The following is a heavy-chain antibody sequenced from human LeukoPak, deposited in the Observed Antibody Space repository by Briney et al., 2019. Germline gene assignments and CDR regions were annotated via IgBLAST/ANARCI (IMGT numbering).Heavy chain of an antibody. Sequence: PGGSLRLSCAASGFTFSDYYIGWIRQAPGKGLEWISYISSSGSTIDYADSVRGRFTISRDNANNSLYLQMNSLRAEDTAVYYCARQEPPLGYCSTTSCYTNPHFDYWGQGTLVTVSS. CDR3: ARQEPPLGYCSTTSCYTNPHFDY. J-gene: IGHJ4*02. CDR1: GFTFSDYY. CDR2: ISSSGSTI. D-gene: IGHD2-2*01. V-gene: IGHV3-11*04.